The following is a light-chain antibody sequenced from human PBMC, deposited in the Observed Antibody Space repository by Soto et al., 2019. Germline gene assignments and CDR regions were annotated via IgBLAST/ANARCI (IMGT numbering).Light chain of an antibody. J-gene: IGKJ1*01. CDR2: GAS. CDR3: QQYGSSGT. CDR1: QSVSNNY. V-gene: IGKV3-20*01. Sequence: IGLTLSPGTLSLYPGERATLSFRASQSVSNNYLAWYQQKPGQAPRLLIYGASNRATGIPDRFSGSGSGTDFTLTISRLEPEDFAVYYCQQYGSSGTFGQGTNVDI.